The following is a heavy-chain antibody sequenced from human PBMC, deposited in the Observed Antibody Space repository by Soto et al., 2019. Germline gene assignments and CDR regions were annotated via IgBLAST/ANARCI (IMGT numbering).Heavy chain of an antibody. V-gene: IGHV4-39*01. Sequence: PSETLSLICTVSGGSISNSSYYWGWIRQPPGKGLEWIGSIYYSGSTYYNPSLKSRVTISVDTSKNQFSLKLSSVTAADTAVYYCARLEHYKEGYYYYYMDVWGKGTTVTVSS. CDR1: GGSISNSSYY. D-gene: IGHD4-4*01. CDR3: ARLEHYKEGYYYYYMDV. J-gene: IGHJ6*03. CDR2: IYYSGST.